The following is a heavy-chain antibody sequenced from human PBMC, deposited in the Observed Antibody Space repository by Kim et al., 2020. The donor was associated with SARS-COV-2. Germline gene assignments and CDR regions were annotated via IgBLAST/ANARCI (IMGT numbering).Heavy chain of an antibody. J-gene: IGHJ4*02. CDR2: ISSSSSYT. CDR3: ARGRHYYGSGY. Sequence: GGSLRLSCAASGFTFSDYYMSWIRQAPGKGLEWVSYISSSSSYTNYADSVKGRFTISRDNAKNSLYLQMNSLRAEDTAVYYCARGRHYYGSGYWGQGTLVTVSS. D-gene: IGHD3-10*01. CDR1: GFTFSDYY. V-gene: IGHV3-11*03.